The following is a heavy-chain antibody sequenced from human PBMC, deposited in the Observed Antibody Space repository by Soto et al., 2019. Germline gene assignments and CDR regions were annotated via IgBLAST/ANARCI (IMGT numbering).Heavy chain of an antibody. CDR3: ARDTSSALFDY. CDR1: GFTFSSYS. Sequence: HPGGSLRLSCAASGFTFSSYSMNWVRQAPGKGLEWVSYISSSSSTIYYAESVKGRFTISRDNAKNSLYLQMNSLRAEDTAVYYCARDTSSALFDYWGQGTLVTVSS. J-gene: IGHJ4*02. V-gene: IGHV3-48*01. CDR2: ISSSSSTI.